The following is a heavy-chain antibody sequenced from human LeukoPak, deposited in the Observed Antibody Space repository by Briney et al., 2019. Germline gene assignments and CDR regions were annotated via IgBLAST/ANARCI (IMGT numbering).Heavy chain of an antibody. D-gene: IGHD3-10*01. J-gene: IGHJ4*02. CDR1: GFTFSNYA. CDR2: INQDGSEK. V-gene: IGHV3-7*01. Sequence: PGGSLRLSCAASGFTFSNYAMSWVRQAPGKGLEWVANINQDGSEKYYVDSVKGRVTISRDNAKNSLYLQMNSLRAEDTAVYYCARDHISRRLLWFGELLYYFDYWGQGTLVTVSS. CDR3: ARDHISRRLLWFGELLYYFDY.